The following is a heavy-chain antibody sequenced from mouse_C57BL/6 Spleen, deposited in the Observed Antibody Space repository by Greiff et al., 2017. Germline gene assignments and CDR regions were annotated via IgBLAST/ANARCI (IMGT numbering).Heavy chain of an antibody. J-gene: IGHJ1*03. V-gene: IGHV5-12*01. CDR1: GFTFSDYY. Sequence: EVQVVESGGGLVQPGGSLKLSCAASGFTFSDYYMYWVRQTPEKRLEWVAYISNGGGSTYYPDTVKGRFTISRDNAKNTLYLQMSRLKSEDTAMYYCARQPYGDYDWYFDVWGTGTTVNVSS. D-gene: IGHD2-13*01. CDR3: ARQPYGDYDWYFDV. CDR2: ISNGGGST.